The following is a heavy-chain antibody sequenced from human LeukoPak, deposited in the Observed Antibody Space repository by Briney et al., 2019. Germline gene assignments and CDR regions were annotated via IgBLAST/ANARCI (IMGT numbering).Heavy chain of an antibody. CDR3: ARDPISGTWGKNRLDP. D-gene: IGHD3-16*01. V-gene: IGHV3-7*01. CDR1: GFTLSSNW. J-gene: IGHJ5*02. CDR2: IKKDGSGQ. Sequence: PGGSLRLSCAASGFTLSSNWMSWVRQAPGKGLEWVATIKKDGSGQYYADSVMGRFTISRANAKNSVFLQMNSLRVEDTAVYHCARDPISGTWGKNRLDPGGQGTLVTVSS.